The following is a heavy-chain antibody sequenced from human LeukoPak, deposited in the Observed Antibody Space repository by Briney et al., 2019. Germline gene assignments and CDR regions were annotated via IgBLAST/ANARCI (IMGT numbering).Heavy chain of an antibody. J-gene: IGHJ5*02. Sequence: GASVKVSCKASGYTFTGYYMHWVRQAPGQGLEWMGWINPNSGGTNYAQKLQGRVTMTRDTSISTAYMELSRLRSDDTAVYYCARGDSSGSNWFDPWGQGTLVTVSS. V-gene: IGHV1-2*02. CDR3: ARGDSSGSNWFDP. D-gene: IGHD3-22*01. CDR2: INPNSGGT. CDR1: GYTFTGYY.